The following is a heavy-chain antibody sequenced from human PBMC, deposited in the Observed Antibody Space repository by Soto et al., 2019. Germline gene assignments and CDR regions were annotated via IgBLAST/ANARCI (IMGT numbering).Heavy chain of an antibody. D-gene: IGHD5-12*01. Sequence: WGSLRLSCSASGFTFSTYSMHWVRQAPGKGLEYVSSISSDGGSTHYADSVKGRITISRDNSKSTLYLQMSSLRAEDTAVYYCVKDGLSGYFNGGAFDSWGQGTMVTVSS. CDR1: GFTFSTYS. CDR2: ISSDGGST. V-gene: IGHV3-64D*08. CDR3: VKDGLSGYFNGGAFDS. J-gene: IGHJ3*02.